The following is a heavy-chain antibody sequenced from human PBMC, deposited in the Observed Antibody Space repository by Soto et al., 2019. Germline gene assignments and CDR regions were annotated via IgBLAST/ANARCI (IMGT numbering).Heavy chain of an antibody. CDR2: ISYDGINK. D-gene: IGHD1-20*01. Sequence: TGGSLRLSCAASGFIFSSYGMHWVRQAPGKGLEWVAVISYDGINKYYSDSVKGRFTISRDNSKNTLYLQMNSLRAEDTAVYYCAKVNRCGITGNYQGRMAVWGRGTTVTVSS. CDR3: AKVNRCGITGNYQGRMAV. V-gene: IGHV3-30*18. J-gene: IGHJ6*02. CDR1: GFIFSSYG.